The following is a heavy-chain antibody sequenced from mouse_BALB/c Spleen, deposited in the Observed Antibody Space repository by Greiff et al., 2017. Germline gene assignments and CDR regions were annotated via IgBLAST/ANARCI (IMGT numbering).Heavy chain of an antibody. V-gene: IGHV1-80*01. CDR2: IYPGDGDT. Sequence: QVQLQQSGAELVRPGSSVKISCKASGYAFSSYWMNWVKQRPGQGLEWIGQIYPGDGDTNYNGKFKGKATLTADKSSSTAYIQLSSLTSEDSAVYFCERFITTVVAGGYFDYWGQGTTLTVSS. D-gene: IGHD1-1*01. J-gene: IGHJ2*01. CDR3: ERFITTVVAGGYFDY. CDR1: GYAFSSYW.